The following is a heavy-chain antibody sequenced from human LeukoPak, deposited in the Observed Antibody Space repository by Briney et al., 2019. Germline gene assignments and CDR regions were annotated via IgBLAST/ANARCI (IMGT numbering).Heavy chain of an antibody. CDR1: GFTFSSYS. J-gene: IGHJ1*01. CDR2: ISSSSSYI. D-gene: IGHD5-24*01. Sequence: GSLRLSCAASGFTFSSYSMNWVRQAPGKGLEWVSSISSSSSYIYYADSVKGRFTISRDNAKNSLYLQMNSLRAEDTAVYYCARARTEMATTLLQHWGQGTLVTVSS. V-gene: IGHV3-21*01. CDR3: ARARTEMATTLLQH.